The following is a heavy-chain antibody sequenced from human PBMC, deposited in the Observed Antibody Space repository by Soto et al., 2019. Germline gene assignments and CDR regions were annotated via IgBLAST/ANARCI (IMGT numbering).Heavy chain of an antibody. CDR1: GFTFSTYA. CDR2: ITTSGGNT. D-gene: IGHD2-8*01. CDR3: AGRYCTNGVCYTNYYYYIDV. V-gene: IGHV3-23*01. Sequence: EVQLLESGGGLVQPGGSLRLSCAASGFTFSTYAMSWVRQAPGKGLEWVSTITTSGGNTYYADSVQGLFTISRDNSKNTLYLQMNSLIAEDTAVYYCAGRYCTNGVCYTNYYYYIDVWGKGTTVTVSS. J-gene: IGHJ6*03.